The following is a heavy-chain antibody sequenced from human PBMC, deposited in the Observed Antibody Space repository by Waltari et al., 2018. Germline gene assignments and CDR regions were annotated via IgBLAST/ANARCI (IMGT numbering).Heavy chain of an antibody. CDR1: GFTFSSYA. Sequence: QVQLVESGGGVVQPGRSLRLSCAASGFTFSSYAMHWVRQAPGKGLEWVAVISYDGSNKYYADSVKGRFTISRDNSKNTLYLQMNSLRAEDTAVYYCARRYSSSWYGTMHYYYYGMDVWGQGTTVTVSS. J-gene: IGHJ6*02. D-gene: IGHD6-13*01. CDR3: ARRYSSSWYGTMHYYYYGMDV. V-gene: IGHV3-30*01. CDR2: ISYDGSNK.